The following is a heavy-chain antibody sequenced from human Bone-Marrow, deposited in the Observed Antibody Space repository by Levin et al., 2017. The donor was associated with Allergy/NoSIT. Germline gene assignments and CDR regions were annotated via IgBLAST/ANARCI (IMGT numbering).Heavy chain of an antibody. Sequence: SQTLSLTCTVSGGSISSSYWSWIRQPPGKGLEWIGYIYYSGSTNYNPSLKSRVTISVDTSKNQFSLKLSSVTAADTAVYYCARADHIALDSHFDYWGQGTLVTVSS. CDR2: IYYSGST. D-gene: IGHD5-12*01. CDR1: GGSISSSY. V-gene: IGHV4-59*01. CDR3: ARADHIALDSHFDY. J-gene: IGHJ4*02.